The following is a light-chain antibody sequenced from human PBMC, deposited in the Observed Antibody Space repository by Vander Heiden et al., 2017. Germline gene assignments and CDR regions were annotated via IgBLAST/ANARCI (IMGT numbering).Light chain of an antibody. J-gene: IGKJ2*01. CDR3: QQANSFPYT. V-gene: IGKV1-12*01. Sequence: DNQMTQAPSSVSASVGDRVTITCRASQVIIFCLAWYQQKPGEAPQLLIYAASSLQSGVPSRFSGSGSGTDFTLTINSLQPEDSATYYCQQANSFPYTFGQGTKLEIK. CDR1: QVIIFC. CDR2: AAS.